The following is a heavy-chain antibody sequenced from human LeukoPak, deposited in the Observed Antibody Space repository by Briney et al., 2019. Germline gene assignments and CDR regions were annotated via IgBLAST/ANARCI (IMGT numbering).Heavy chain of an antibody. CDR3: ARHYYDSSGYYFGPDY. J-gene: IGHJ4*02. V-gene: IGHV3-30*04. Sequence: GGSLRLSCAASGFTFNSYTMHWVRQAPGKGLEWVAVISYDATNKYYADSVKGRFTISRDNSKNTLYLQMNSLRAEDTAVYYCARHYYDSSGYYFGPDYWGQGTLVTVSS. CDR2: ISYDATNK. D-gene: IGHD3-22*01. CDR1: GFTFNSYT.